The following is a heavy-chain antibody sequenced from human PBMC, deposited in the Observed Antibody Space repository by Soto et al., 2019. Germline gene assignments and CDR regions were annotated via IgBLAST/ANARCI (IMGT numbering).Heavy chain of an antibody. D-gene: IGHD6-13*01. J-gene: IGHJ4*02. Sequence: PSETLSLTCTVSGGSISSSSYYWGWIRQPPGKGLERIGSIYYSGGTYNNPSLKSRVTISVDTSKNQFSLKLSSVTAADTAVYYCARHQATETGYSSSWYLLPNDYWGQGTLVTVSS. V-gene: IGHV4-39*01. CDR3: ARHQATETGYSSSWYLLPNDY. CDR2: IYYSGGT. CDR1: GGSISSSSYY.